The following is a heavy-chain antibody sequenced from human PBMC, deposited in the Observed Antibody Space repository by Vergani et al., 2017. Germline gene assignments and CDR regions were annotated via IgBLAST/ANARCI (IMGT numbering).Heavy chain of an antibody. Sequence: QVQLVQSGAEVKKPGSSVKVSCKASGGTFSSYAISWVRQAPGQGLEWMGRIIPILGTANYAQKFQGRVTITADESTRTAYMELSSLRSEDTAVYYCARATREIQEDDAFDIWGQGTMVTVSS. V-gene: IGHV1-69*11. D-gene: IGHD5-18*01. J-gene: IGHJ3*02. CDR2: IIPILGTA. CDR1: GGTFSSYA. CDR3: ARATREIQEDDAFDI.